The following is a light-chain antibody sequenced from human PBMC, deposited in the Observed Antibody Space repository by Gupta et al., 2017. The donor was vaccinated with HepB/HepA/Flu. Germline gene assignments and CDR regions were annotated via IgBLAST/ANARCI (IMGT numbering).Light chain of an antibody. J-gene: IGLJ1*01. Sequence: QSALTHPASWSGLPGQSIPTPCTGTSSYVGGYNYVSWYQQHPGKAPKLMIYDVSNRPSGVSNRFSGSKSGNTASLTISGLQAEDEADYYCSSYTSSSTYVFGTGTKVTVL. V-gene: IGLV2-14*03. CDR2: DVS. CDR3: SSYTSSSTYV. CDR1: SSYVGGYNY.